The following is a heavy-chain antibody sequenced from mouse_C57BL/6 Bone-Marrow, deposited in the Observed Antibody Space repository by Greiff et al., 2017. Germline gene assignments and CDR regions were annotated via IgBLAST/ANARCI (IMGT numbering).Heavy chain of an antibody. CDR2: IDPENGDT. CDR1: GFNIKDDY. D-gene: IGHD1-1*01. V-gene: IGHV14-4*01. CDR3: TSYYYGSSYFDY. J-gene: IGHJ2*01. Sequence: VQLQQSGAELVRPGASVKLSCTASGFNIKDDYMHWVKQRPEQGLEWIGWIDPENGDTAYASKFQGKATITADTSSNTAYLQHSSLTSEDTAVYYWTSYYYGSSYFDYGGQGTTLTVSS.